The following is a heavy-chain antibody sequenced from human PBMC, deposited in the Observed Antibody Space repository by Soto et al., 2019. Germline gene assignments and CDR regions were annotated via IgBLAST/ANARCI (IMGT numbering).Heavy chain of an antibody. CDR3: AKTLWWRYYTSNFDS. J-gene: IGHJ4*02. Sequence: QVQLVESGGGVVQPGRSLRVSCAASGFTFSSYGMHWVRQAPCKGLEWVAAISHDGGDIYYADSVKCRLTVSRDNTKSTLFLLMNSLRAEDTAVYYCAKTLWWRYYTSNFDSWGQGTLVTVSS. CDR1: GFTFSSYG. CDR2: ISHDGGDI. D-gene: IGHD1-26*01. V-gene: IGHV3-30*18.